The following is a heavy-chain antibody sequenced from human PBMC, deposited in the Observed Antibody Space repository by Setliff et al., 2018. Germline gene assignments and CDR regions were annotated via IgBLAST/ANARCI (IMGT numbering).Heavy chain of an antibody. Sequence: PGGSLRLSCTTSGFTFSNAWMTWVRQAPGKGLEWVGRIRSKTDGGTTDYAAPVKGRFTISRDDSKNSLYLQMNSLKTEDTAVYYCTRARDRSGYWDFDYWGQGTLVTVSS. CDR2: IRSKTDGGTT. CDR1: GFTFSNAW. D-gene: IGHD3-3*01. V-gene: IGHV3-15*01. J-gene: IGHJ4*02. CDR3: TRARDRSGYWDFDY.